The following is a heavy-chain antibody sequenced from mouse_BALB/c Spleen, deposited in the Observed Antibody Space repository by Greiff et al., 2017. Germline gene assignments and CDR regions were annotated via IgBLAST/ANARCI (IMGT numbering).Heavy chain of an antibody. CDR2: IWAGGST. Sequence: QVHVQQSGPGLVAPSQSLSITCTVSGFSLTSYGVHWVRQPPGKGLEWLGVIWAGGSTNYNSALMSRLSISKDNSKSQVFLKMNSLQTDDTAMYYCARDHYRYDYAMDYWGQGTSVTVSS. CDR3: ARDHYRYDYAMDY. D-gene: IGHD2-14*01. J-gene: IGHJ4*01. V-gene: IGHV2-9*02. CDR1: GFSLTSYG.